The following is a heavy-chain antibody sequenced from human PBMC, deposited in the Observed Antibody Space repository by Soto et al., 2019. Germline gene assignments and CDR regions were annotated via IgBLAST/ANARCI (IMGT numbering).Heavy chain of an antibody. CDR1: GGTFSSYT. V-gene: IGHV1-69*08. CDR2: IIPILGIA. Sequence: QVQLVQSGAEVKKPGSSVKVSCKASGGTFSSYTISWVRQAPGQGLEWIGRIIPILGIANYAQKFQGRVTITADKSTSTAYMELSSLRSEDTAVYYCAREDYGDYGGLFDYWGQGTLVTVSS. J-gene: IGHJ4*02. D-gene: IGHD4-17*01. CDR3: AREDYGDYGGLFDY.